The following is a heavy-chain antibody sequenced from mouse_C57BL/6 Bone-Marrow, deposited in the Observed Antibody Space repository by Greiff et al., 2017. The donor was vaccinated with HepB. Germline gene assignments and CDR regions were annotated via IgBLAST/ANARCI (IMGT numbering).Heavy chain of an antibody. CDR3: ARRPTTAQATPYAMDY. D-gene: IGHD3-2*02. CDR2: INPSNGGT. V-gene: IGHV1-53*01. CDR1: GYTFTSYW. J-gene: IGHJ4*01. Sequence: VQLQQPGTELVKPGASVKLSCKASGYTFTSYWMHWVKQRPGQGLEWIGNINPSNGGTTYNEKFKSKATLTVDKSSSTAYMQLSSLTSEDSAVYYCARRPTTAQATPYAMDYWGQGTSVTVSS.